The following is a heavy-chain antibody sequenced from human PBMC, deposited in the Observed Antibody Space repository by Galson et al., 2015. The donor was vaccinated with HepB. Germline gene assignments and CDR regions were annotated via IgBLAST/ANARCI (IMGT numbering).Heavy chain of an antibody. D-gene: IGHD3-3*01. CDR3: ARGRDYYDFWNGNVEGGFDH. J-gene: IGHJ4*02. CDR1: GDSISNGGFN. V-gene: IGHV4-31*03. Sequence: TLSLTCNVSGDSISNGGFNWNWIRQNPGKGLEWIGFIYYSGTTSYNPSLKSRVTMSVDTSTKEFSLRLTSVTAADTAVYYCARGRDYYDFWNGNVEGGFDHWGQGTLVIVSS. CDR2: IYYSGTT.